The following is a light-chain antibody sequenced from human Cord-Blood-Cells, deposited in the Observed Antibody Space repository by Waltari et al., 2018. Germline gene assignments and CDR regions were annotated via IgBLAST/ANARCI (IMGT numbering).Light chain of an antibody. CDR3: QQYYSTPRT. CDR2: WAS. CDR1: QSVLYSSNNKNY. Sequence: DIVMNQSPDSLAVALGERATINCKSSQSVLYSSNNKNYFAWYQQKPGQPPNLLIYWASTREAGVPDRFSGSGSGTDFTLTISSLQAEDVAVYYCQQYYSTPRTFGQGTKVEIK. V-gene: IGKV4-1*01. J-gene: IGKJ1*01.